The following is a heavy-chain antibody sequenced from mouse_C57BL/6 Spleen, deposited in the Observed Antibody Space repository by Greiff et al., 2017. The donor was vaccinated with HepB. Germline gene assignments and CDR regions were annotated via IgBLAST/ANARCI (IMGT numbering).Heavy chain of an antibody. CDR2: IYPGDGDT. CDR1: GYAFSSSW. Sequence: VQLKESGPELVKPGASVKISCKASGYAFSSSWMNWVKQRPGKGLEWIGRIYPGDGDTNYNGKFKGKATLTADKSSSTAYMQLSSLTSEDSAVYFCARSAYYSNLYYAMDYWGQGTSVTVSS. CDR3: ARSAYYSNLYYAMDY. J-gene: IGHJ4*01. D-gene: IGHD2-5*01. V-gene: IGHV1-82*01.